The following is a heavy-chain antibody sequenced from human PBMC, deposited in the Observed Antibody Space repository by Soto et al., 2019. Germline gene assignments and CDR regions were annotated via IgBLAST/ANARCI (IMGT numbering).Heavy chain of an antibody. CDR2: IYYSGST. Sequence: TMSLSSSVSGGSSSSSSYYWGWNRQPPGKGLEWIGSIYYSGSTYYNPSLKSRVTISVDTSKNQFSLKLSSVTAADTAVYYCARRGGGYSSSSAAWDDYWGQGTPVPVSS. CDR3: ARRGGGYSSSSAAWDDY. CDR1: GGSSSSSSYY. D-gene: IGHD6-6*01. J-gene: IGHJ4*02. V-gene: IGHV4-39*01.